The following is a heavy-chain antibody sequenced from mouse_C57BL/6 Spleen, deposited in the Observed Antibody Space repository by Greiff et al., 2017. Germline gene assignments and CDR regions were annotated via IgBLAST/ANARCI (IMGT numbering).Heavy chain of an antibody. CDR3: ASRFDY. J-gene: IGHJ2*01. Sequence: EVQLQQSGAELVKPGASVKMSCTASGFSFKDYYMHWVKQRPEQGLEWLGRIDPEDGETKYAAIFPSKATITADTSSNTAYLQLSGLTSEDTADYYCASRFDYWGQGTPLTVSA. CDR2: IDPEDGET. V-gene: IGHV14-2*01. CDR1: GFSFKDYY.